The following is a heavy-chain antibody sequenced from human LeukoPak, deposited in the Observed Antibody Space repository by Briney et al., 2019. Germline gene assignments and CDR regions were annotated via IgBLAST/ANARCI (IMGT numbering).Heavy chain of an antibody. CDR3: ARDGRAGDYYYYMDV. Sequence: SETLSLTCTVSGGPISSYYWSWIRQPPGKGLEWIGYIYYSGSTNYNPSLKSRVTISVDTSKNQFSLKLSSVTAADTAVYYCARDGRAGDYYYYMDVWGKGTTVTISS. CDR1: GGPISSYY. CDR2: IYYSGST. V-gene: IGHV4-59*01. D-gene: IGHD5-24*01. J-gene: IGHJ6*03.